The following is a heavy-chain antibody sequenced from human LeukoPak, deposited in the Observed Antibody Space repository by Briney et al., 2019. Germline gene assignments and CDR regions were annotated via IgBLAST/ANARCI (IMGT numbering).Heavy chain of an antibody. Sequence: PGGSLRLSCEAYEFSFSSYSMHWVRQTPDKGLDWLAVMSGDGSKTFYADSVKGQFTISRDNSKNTLYLQMTSLRAEDTAVYYCAREMPRSTGYFPVFDDWGQGTLVTVSS. V-gene: IGHV3-30*04. CDR2: MSGDGSKT. D-gene: IGHD2-8*02. CDR3: AREMPRSTGYFPVFDD. J-gene: IGHJ4*02. CDR1: EFSFSSYS.